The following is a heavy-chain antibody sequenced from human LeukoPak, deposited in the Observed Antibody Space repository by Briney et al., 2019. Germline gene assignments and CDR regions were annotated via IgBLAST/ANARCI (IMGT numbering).Heavy chain of an antibody. CDR2: INPSGGST. Sequence: ALVKVSCKASGYTFTSYYMHWVRQAPGQGLEWMGIINPSGGSTSYAQKFQGRVTMTRDTSTSTVYMELSSLRSEDTAVYYCARDRTTTAIPGCWFDPWGQGTLVTVSS. CDR3: ARDRTTTAIPGCWFDP. V-gene: IGHV1-46*01. J-gene: IGHJ5*02. D-gene: IGHD2-2*02. CDR1: GYTFTSYY.